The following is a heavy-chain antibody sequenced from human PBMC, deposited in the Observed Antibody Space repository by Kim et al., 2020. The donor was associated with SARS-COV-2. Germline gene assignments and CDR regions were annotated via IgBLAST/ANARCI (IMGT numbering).Heavy chain of an antibody. V-gene: IGHV4-34*01. CDR2: INHSGST. J-gene: IGHJ4*02. CDR1: GGSFSGYY. CDR3: ARIQSDSSGPPRDY. Sequence: SETLSLTCAVYGGSFSGYYWSWIRQPPGKGLEWIGEINHSGSTNYNPSLKSRVTISVDTSKNQFSLKLSSVTAADTAVYYCARIQSDSSGPPRDYWGQGTLVTVSS. D-gene: IGHD3-22*01.